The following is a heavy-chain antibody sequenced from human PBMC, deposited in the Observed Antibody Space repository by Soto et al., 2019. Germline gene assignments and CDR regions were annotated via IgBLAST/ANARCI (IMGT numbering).Heavy chain of an antibody. CDR3: AKDRYYDTPGWFDP. CDR1: GFTFRDHA. J-gene: IGHJ5*02. Sequence: EAQLLASGGGLVQPGGSLRLSCVGSGFTFRDHAMRWVRQAPGRGLGWVSAISANGGSIQHADSVKGRFSVARDNAKNTVYPQMDNLRTEDSAVYYCAKDRYYDTPGWFDPWGQGARVIVSS. CDR2: ISANGGSI. V-gene: IGHV3-23*01. D-gene: IGHD3-22*01.